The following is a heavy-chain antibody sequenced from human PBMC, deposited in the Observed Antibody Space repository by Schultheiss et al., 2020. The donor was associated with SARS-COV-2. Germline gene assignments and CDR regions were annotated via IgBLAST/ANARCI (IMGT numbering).Heavy chain of an antibody. CDR1: GGTFSSYA. Sequence: SVKVSCKASGGTFSSYAISWVRQAPGQGLEWMGGIIPIFGTANYAQKFQGRVTMTTDTSTSTAYMELRSLRSDDTAVYYCAREETPGSGMDVWGQGTTVTVSS. D-gene: IGHD3-10*01. J-gene: IGHJ6*02. V-gene: IGHV1-69*05. CDR2: IIPIFGTA. CDR3: AREETPGSGMDV.